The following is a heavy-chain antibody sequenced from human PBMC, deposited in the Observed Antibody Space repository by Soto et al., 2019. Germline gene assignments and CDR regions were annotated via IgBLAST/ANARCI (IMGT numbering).Heavy chain of an antibody. CDR3: AKGGFHKFQFDS. CDR1: GFTFSDYA. Sequence: EVHLLQSGGGLVQPGGSLRLSCAGSGFTFSDYAMSWVRQAPGKGLEWVSGIRGSGNSTYYADSVKGRFTISRDNSKTTLSLQMNSLRAEDTAVYYCAKGGFHKFQFDSWGQGSLVTVSS. J-gene: IGHJ4*02. D-gene: IGHD5-12*01. CDR2: IRGSGNST. V-gene: IGHV3-23*01.